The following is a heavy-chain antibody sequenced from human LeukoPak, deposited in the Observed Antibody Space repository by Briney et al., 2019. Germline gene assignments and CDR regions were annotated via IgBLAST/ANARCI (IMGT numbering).Heavy chain of an antibody. J-gene: IGHJ6*03. V-gene: IGHV1-8*03. Sequence: ASVKVSCKGSGYTFTSHDINWVRQATGQGLEWMGWMNPNSGNTGYAQKFQGRVTITRNTSISTAHMELSSLRSEDTAVYYCARGQQLVDLGLDYYYMDVWGKGTTVTVSS. CDR1: GYTFTSHD. CDR2: MNPNSGNT. D-gene: IGHD6-13*01. CDR3: ARGQQLVDLGLDYYYMDV.